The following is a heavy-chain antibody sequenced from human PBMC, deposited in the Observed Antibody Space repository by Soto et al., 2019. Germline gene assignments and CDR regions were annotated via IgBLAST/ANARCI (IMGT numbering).Heavy chain of an antibody. CDR2: IYPADSDT. J-gene: IGHJ4*02. CDR1: GYTFTSYW. V-gene: IGHV5-51*01. D-gene: IGHD3-9*01. Sequence: PGESLKISCKGSGYTFTSYWVGWVRQMPGKGPEWMAIIYPADSDTRYNPSLQGQVTISADLSTSTAYLQWNSLKVSDTAMYYCSRPRATHDWTIDYCGQGTLVPVSS. CDR3: SRPRATHDWTIDY.